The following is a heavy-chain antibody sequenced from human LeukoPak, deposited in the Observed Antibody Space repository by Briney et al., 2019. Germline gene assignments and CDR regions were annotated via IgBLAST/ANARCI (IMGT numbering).Heavy chain of an antibody. D-gene: IGHD1-26*01. V-gene: IGHV3-7*01. J-gene: IGHJ3*02. CDR1: GFTFSAYG. CDR2: IKKDGSEM. CDR3: ARQETSSYNGAFDI. Sequence: GGSLRLSCAASGFTFSAYGMHWVRQAPGKGLEWVANIKKDGSEMYYVDSVKGRFTISRDNAKNSLYLQMNSLRADDTAVYHCARQETSSYNGAFDIWGQGTMVTVSS.